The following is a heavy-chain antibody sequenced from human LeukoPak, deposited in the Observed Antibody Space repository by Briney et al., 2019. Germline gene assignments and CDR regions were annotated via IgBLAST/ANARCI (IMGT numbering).Heavy chain of an antibody. CDR3: AKSLHDILTGYYTRAFDI. V-gene: IGHV3-30*02. D-gene: IGHD3-9*01. Sequence: GWSLRLSCAASGCTFSSYGMHWVRQAPGKGLEWVAFIRYDGVNKYYADSVKGGFTISRDNSKNTLYLQMHSLTAEEPAVYYCAKSLHDILTGYYTRAFDIWGQGPMVPVP. CDR1: GCTFSSYG. J-gene: IGHJ3*02. CDR2: IRYDGVNK.